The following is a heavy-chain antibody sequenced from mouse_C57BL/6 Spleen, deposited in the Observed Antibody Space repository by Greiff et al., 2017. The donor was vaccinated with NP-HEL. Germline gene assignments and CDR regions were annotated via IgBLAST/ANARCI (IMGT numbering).Heavy chain of an antibody. J-gene: IGHJ1*03. CDR1: GYTFTSYW. D-gene: IGHD2-4*01. Sequence: QVQLKQPGAELVKPGASVKLSCKASGYTFTSYWMHWVKQRPGQGLEWIGMIHPNSGSTNYNEKFKSKATLTVDKSSSTAYMQLSSLTSEDSAVYYCARNYDYEGYFDVWGTGTTVTVSS. V-gene: IGHV1-64*01. CDR3: ARNYDYEGYFDV. CDR2: IHPNSGST.